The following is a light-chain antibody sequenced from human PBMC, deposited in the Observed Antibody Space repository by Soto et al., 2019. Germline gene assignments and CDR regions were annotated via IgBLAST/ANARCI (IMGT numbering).Light chain of an antibody. Sequence: DIQMTQSPSSLSASVGDRVTITCRASQSISYYLNWYQQKPGRAPRLLIYTTSSLQSGVPSKFSGSASGTDFTLTMSSLQPEDFATYYCQQSYSTPWTFGQGTKVEIK. CDR1: QSISYY. CDR3: QQSYSTPWT. CDR2: TTS. V-gene: IGKV1-39*01. J-gene: IGKJ1*01.